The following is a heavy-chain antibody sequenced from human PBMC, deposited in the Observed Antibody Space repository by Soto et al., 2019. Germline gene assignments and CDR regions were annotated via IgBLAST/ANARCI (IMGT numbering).Heavy chain of an antibody. CDR3: ARVLRAQGCSSTSCTPYYYYYYMDV. CDR2: IYSGGST. J-gene: IGHJ6*03. Sequence: GGSLRLSCAASGFTVSSNYMSWVRQAPGKGLEWVSVIYSGGSTYYTDSVKGRFTISRDNSKNKLYLQMNSLRAEDTAVYYCARVLRAQGCSSTSCTPYYYYYYMDVWGKGTTVTVSS. V-gene: IGHV3-66*01. D-gene: IGHD2-2*01. CDR1: GFTVSSNY.